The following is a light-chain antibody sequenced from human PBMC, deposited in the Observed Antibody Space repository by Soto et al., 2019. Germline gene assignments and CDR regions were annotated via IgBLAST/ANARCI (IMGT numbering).Light chain of an antibody. CDR2: EVS. J-gene: IGLJ1*01. V-gene: IGLV2-14*01. Sequence: QLVLTQPASVSGSPGQSITISCTGTSSDVGNYNYVSWYQQHPGKAPKLIIYEVSNRPSGVSNRFSGSKSGNTASLTISGLQAEDEADYYCSSYTSSSTLYVFGTGTKVTVL. CDR3: SSYTSSSTLYV. CDR1: SSDVGNYNY.